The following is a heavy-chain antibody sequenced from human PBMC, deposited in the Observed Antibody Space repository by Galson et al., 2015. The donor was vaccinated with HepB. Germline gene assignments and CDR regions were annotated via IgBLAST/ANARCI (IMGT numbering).Heavy chain of an antibody. CDR3: AGLSDWRTGMDV. CDR2: LIGSAGDT. CDR1: GFTFSNSA. J-gene: IGHJ6*02. Sequence: SLRLSCAASGFTFSNSAMRWVRQAPGKGLEWVSSLIGSAGDTYYADSVRGRFTISRDNSKNTVFLQMNSLTVDDTAIYYCAGLSDWRTGMDVWGQGTKVTVSS. V-gene: IGHV3-23*01. D-gene: IGHD2-21*02.